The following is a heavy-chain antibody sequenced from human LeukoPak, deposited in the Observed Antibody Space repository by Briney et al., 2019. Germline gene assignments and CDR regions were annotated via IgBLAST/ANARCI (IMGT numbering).Heavy chain of an antibody. V-gene: IGHV4-59*12. CDR2: IYYSGST. CDR1: GGSISSYY. Sequence: SETLSLTCTVSGGSISSYYWSWIRQPPGKGRERSGYIYYSGSTNYNPSLTRLVTMSVDTSKNQFSLKLSSVTAADTAVYYCARGRYCSADICSGGDAFDIWGQGTMVSVSS. J-gene: IGHJ3*02. CDR3: ARGRYCSADICSGGDAFDI. D-gene: IGHD2-15*01.